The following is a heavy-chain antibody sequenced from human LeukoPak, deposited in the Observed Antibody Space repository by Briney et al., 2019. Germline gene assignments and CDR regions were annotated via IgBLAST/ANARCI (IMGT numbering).Heavy chain of an antibody. V-gene: IGHV1-69*04. J-gene: IGHJ6*02. CDR3: ARGDYYVSSGRLNYYYYYGMDV. CDR2: IIPILGIA. D-gene: IGHD3-22*01. Sequence: ASVKVSCKASGGTFSSYAISWVRQAPGQGLEWMGRIIPILGIANYAQKFQGRVTITADKSTSTAYMELSSLRSEDTAVYYCARGDYYVSSGRLNYYYYYGMDVWGQGTTVTVSS. CDR1: GGTFSSYA.